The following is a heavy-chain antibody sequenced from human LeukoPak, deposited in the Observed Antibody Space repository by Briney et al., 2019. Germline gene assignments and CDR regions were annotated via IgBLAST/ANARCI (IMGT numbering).Heavy chain of an antibody. Sequence: GGSLRLSCAASGFTFSVHYMDWVRQATGEGLEWVGHIRNKANAYTTYYAASVKGRFNISRDDSKNSLYLQMNSLKSEDTAVYYCADLGATLWGQGTLVNVSS. D-gene: IGHD1-26*01. CDR2: IRNKANAYTT. V-gene: IGHV3-72*01. CDR3: ADLGATL. J-gene: IGHJ4*02. CDR1: GFTFSVHY.